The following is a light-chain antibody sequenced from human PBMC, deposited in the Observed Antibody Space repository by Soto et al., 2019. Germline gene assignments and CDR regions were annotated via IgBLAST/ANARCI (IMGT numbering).Light chain of an antibody. CDR1: NSNIGAGYD. CDR2: GNS. V-gene: IGLV1-40*01. J-gene: IGLJ1*01. Sequence: QSVLTQPPSVSGAPGQRVTISCTGSNSNIGAGYDVHWYQQLPGTAPKLLIYGNSNRPSGVPDRFPGSKSSTSASRTITGLQAEDEADYYCQSYGDSLSGYVFGTGTKVTVL. CDR3: QSYGDSLSGYV.